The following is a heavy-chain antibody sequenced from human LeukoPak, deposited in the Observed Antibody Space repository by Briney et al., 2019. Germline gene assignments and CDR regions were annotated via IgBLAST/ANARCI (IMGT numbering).Heavy chain of an antibody. CDR3: AREMSMVTSFDY. D-gene: IGHD4-17*01. CDR1: GFTFRSYA. Sequence: GGSLRLSCAASGFTFRSYAMSWVRQAPGKGLQWVASITSSSSYIYYGDSMKGRFTISRDNAKNSVFLQMTSLRAEDTAVYYCAREMSMVTSFDYWGQGTLVTVSS. J-gene: IGHJ4*02. V-gene: IGHV3-21*06. CDR2: ITSSSSYI.